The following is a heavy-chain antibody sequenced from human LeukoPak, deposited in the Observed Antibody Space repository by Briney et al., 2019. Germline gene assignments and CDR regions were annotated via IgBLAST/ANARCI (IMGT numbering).Heavy chain of an antibody. CDR2: ISSGDSTT. J-gene: IGHJ4*02. D-gene: IGHD3-22*01. V-gene: IGHV3-48*03. CDR1: GFIFSSYE. CDR3: ARDFIHRSGEANY. Sequence: GGSLRLSCAASGFIFSSYEMSWVRQAPGKGLEWVSYISSGDSTTHYADSVKGRFTISRDNPKNSLYLLMNSLRAEDTAMYYCARDFIHRSGEANYWGQGTLVTVSS.